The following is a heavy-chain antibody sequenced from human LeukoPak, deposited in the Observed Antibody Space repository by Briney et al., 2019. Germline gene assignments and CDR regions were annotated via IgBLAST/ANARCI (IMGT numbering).Heavy chain of an antibody. Sequence: ASVKVSCKASGYTFTSYDINWVRQATGHGLEWMGWMNPNSGNTGYAQKFQGRVTMTRNSSITTAYMELSSLRSEDTAVYYCARRHGRCSDGSCYYPDYWGQVTLVTVSS. V-gene: IGHV1-8*01. J-gene: IGHJ4*02. CDR2: MNPNSGNT. CDR1: GYTFTSYD. CDR3: ARRHGRCSDGSCYYPDY. D-gene: IGHD2-15*01.